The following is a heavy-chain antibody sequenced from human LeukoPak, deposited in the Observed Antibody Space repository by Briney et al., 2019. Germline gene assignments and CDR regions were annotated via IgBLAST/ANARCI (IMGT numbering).Heavy chain of an antibody. CDR2: IYPGDSDT. J-gene: IGHJ4*02. V-gene: IGHV5-51*01. CDR3: ARYLYCSSTSCHEDY. D-gene: IGHD2-2*01. Sequence: GESLKISCKGSGYSFTSYWIGWVRQMSGKGLEWMGIIYPGDSDTRYSPSFQGQVTISADKSISTAYLQWSSLKASDTAMYYCARYLYCSSTSCHEDYWGQGTLVTVSS. CDR1: GYSFTSYW.